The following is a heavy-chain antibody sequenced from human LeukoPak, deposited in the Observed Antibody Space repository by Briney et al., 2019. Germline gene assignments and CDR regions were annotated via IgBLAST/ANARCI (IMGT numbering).Heavy chain of an antibody. CDR3: VRGIVRRGYFDY. CDR1: GSTFSTYD. Sequence: GGSLRPSCAASGSTFSTYDIHWVRQTTGRGREWVSAIGTAGDTYYVDSVKGRFTISRENAKNSLYLQMNSLRAGDTAVYYCVRGIVRRGYFDYWGQGALVTVSS. CDR2: IGTAGDT. D-gene: IGHD3-10*01. J-gene: IGHJ4*02. V-gene: IGHV3-13*01.